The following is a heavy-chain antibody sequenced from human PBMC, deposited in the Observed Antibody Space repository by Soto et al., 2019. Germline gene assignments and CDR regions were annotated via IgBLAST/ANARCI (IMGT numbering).Heavy chain of an antibody. Sequence: QVQLVESGGGVVQPGRSLRLSCAASGFTFSSYGMHWVRQAPGKGLEWVAVIWYDGSNKYYADSVKGRFTISRDNSKNTLYLQMNSLRAEDTAVYYCVRDLRQPAANWFDPWGQGTLVTVSS. CDR1: GFTFSSYG. CDR2: IWYDGSNK. V-gene: IGHV3-33*01. J-gene: IGHJ5*02. CDR3: VRDLRQPAANWFDP. D-gene: IGHD5-18*01.